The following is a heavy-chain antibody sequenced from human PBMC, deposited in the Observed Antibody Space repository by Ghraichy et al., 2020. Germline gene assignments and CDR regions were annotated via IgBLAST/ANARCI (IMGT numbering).Heavy chain of an antibody. Sequence: SETLSLTCTVSGGSISSGDYYWSWIRQPPGKGLEWIGYIHYSGSTYYNPSLKSRVTISADTSKNQFSLKLSSVTAADTAVYYCARGTVVISDDAFDMWGQGTMVTVSS. CDR2: IHYSGST. V-gene: IGHV4-30-4*01. CDR1: GGSISSGDYY. J-gene: IGHJ3*02. D-gene: IGHD3-22*01. CDR3: ARGTVVISDDAFDM.